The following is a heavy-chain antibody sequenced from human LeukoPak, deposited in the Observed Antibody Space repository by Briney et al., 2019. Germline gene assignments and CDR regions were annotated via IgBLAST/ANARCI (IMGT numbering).Heavy chain of an antibody. CDR1: GFTFSNYA. D-gene: IGHD6-19*01. CDR3: AKGVAVASPYYFDY. V-gene: IGHV3-30*01. J-gene: IGHJ4*02. CDR2: ISYDGSIK. Sequence: GGSLRLSCAASGFTFSNYAMHWVRQAPGKGLEWVAAISYDGSIKYYVDSVKGRFTISRDNSKNTLYLEMISLRAEDTAVYYCAKGVAVASPYYFDYWGQGTLVTVSS.